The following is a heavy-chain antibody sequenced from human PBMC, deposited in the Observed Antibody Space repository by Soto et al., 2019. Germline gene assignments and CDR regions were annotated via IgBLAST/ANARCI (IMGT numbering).Heavy chain of an antibody. Sequence: TSETLSLTCSVSGASIRSTSYYWGWIRQPPGKGLEWIGSIYYSGSTHYSPSLKSRIIMSIDTSTNQFSLKLTSVTAADTAVYYCARVGWGSSWYPDFVYWGQGTLVTVSS. D-gene: IGHD6-13*01. CDR2: IYYSGST. CDR1: GASIRSTSYY. J-gene: IGHJ4*02. CDR3: ARVGWGSSWYPDFVY. V-gene: IGHV4-39*01.